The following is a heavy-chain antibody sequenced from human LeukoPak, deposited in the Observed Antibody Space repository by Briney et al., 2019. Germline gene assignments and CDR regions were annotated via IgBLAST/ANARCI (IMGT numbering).Heavy chain of an antibody. V-gene: IGHV1-3*04. J-gene: IGHJ5*02. Sequence: ASVKVSCKASGYTFTTAAMHWVRRAPGQRLEWIGWINTDNGNAKYSQKFQGRVTITRDTSASTAYMELSSLKSEDTGVYYCARADNGGNWFDPWGQGTLVTVSS. D-gene: IGHD4-23*01. CDR1: GYTFTTAA. CDR3: ARADNGGNWFDP. CDR2: INTDNGNA.